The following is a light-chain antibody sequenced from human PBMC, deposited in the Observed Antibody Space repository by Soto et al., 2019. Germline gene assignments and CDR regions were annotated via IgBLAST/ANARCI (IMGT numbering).Light chain of an antibody. CDR3: QSYDSSLSGSV. J-gene: IGLJ2*01. CDR2: GNN. V-gene: IGLV1-40*01. Sequence: QSVLTQPPSLSGAPGQRVTISCTGSSSNIGAGYDVHWYQQFPGTAPKLLMYGNNNRPSGVPDRFSGSKSGTSASLAITGLQAEDEADYYCQSYDSSLSGSVFGGGTKVTVL. CDR1: SSNIGAGYD.